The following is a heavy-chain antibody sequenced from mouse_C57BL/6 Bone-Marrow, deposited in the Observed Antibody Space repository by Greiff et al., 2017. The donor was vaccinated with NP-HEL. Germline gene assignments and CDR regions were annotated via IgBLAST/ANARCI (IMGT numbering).Heavy chain of an antibody. V-gene: IGHV1-81*01. D-gene: IGHD1-1*01. J-gene: IGHJ2*01. CDR1: GYTFTSYG. CDR2: IYPRSGNT. Sequence: VQLQQSGAELARPGASVKLSCKASGYTFTSYGISWVKQRTGQGLEWSGEIYPRSGNTYYNEKFKGKATLTADKSSSTAYMELRSLTSEDSAVYFCARGEYYYGSSSFDYWGQGTTLTVSS. CDR3: ARGEYYYGSSSFDY.